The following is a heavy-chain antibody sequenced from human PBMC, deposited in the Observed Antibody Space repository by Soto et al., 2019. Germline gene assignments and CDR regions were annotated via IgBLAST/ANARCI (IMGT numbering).Heavy chain of an antibody. CDR2: IYYSGST. CDR3: ARHMGGLRGSSSSLMGNWFDP. D-gene: IGHD6-6*01. V-gene: IGHV4-39*01. Sequence: SETLSLTRTVSGGSISSSSYYWGWIRQPPGKGLEWIGSIYYSGSTYYNPSLKSRVTISVDTSKNQFSLKLSSVTAADTAVYYCARHMGGLRGSSSSLMGNWFDPWGQGTLVTVSS. CDR1: GGSISSSSYY. J-gene: IGHJ5*02.